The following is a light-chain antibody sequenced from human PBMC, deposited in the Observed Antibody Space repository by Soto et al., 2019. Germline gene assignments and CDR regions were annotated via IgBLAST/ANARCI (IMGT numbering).Light chain of an antibody. J-gene: IGKJ4*01. CDR2: DAS. V-gene: IGKV3-15*01. CDR3: QQYNVWPPLT. Sequence: VVMTQSPTPLSVSPGERATLSCRARQSVRTNLAWYQQKPGQAPRLLIYDASIRATTVPARFRGSGSGTDFTLFISSLQSEDSATYFCQQYNVWPPLTFGGGTKVAIK. CDR1: QSVRTN.